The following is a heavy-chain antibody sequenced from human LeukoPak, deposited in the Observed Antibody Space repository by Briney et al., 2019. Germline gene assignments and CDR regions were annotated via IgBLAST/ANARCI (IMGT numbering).Heavy chain of an antibody. D-gene: IGHD6-13*01. Sequence: GGSLRLSCAASGFTFSSYSMNWVRQAPGKGLEWVSSISSSSGYIYYADSLKGRFTISRDNAKNSLYLQMNSLRAEDTAVYYCARGGIEYMAAAPHFDYWGQGTLVTVSS. CDR2: ISSSSGYI. CDR3: ARGGIEYMAAAPHFDY. V-gene: IGHV3-21*01. CDR1: GFTFSSYS. J-gene: IGHJ4*02.